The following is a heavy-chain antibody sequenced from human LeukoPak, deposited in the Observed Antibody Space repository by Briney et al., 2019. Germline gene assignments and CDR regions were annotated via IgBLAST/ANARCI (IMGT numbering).Heavy chain of an antibody. CDR3: AGRYSSSWYWFDP. J-gene: IGHJ5*02. CDR1: SHSMSSGHY. Sequence: SETLSLTCNVLSHSMSSGHYWGWIRQPPGKGLEWIGSIYYGGSTYYNPSLKSRVTISEDTAQKQFSLKLDSVTAADTAVYYCAGRYSSSWYWFDPWGQGTLVTVSS. D-gene: IGHD6-13*01. V-gene: IGHV4-38-2*02. CDR2: IYYGGST.